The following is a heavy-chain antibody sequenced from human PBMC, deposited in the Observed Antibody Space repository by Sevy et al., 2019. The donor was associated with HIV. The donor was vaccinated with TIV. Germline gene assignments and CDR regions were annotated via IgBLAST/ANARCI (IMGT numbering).Heavy chain of an antibody. CDR2: IKKDGSEK. J-gene: IGHJ6*02. CDR1: GFRFNIYE. CDR3: ARDCSSANCLWGMDV. Sequence: GGPLRLSCAASGFRFNIYEMNWVRQAPGKGLEWVANIKKDGSEKYYVDSVKGRFTISRDNAKNSLYLQMDSLRAEDTAVYYCARDCSSANCLWGMDVWGQGTTVTVSS. D-gene: IGHD2-2*01. V-gene: IGHV3-7*03.